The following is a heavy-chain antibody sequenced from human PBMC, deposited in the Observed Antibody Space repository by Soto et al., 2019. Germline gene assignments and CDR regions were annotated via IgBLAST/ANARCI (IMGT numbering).Heavy chain of an antibody. CDR2: ISYGGST. V-gene: IGHV4-31*03. CDR1: GGSINSGGYC. D-gene: IGHD5-18*01. CDR3: SEGILV. J-gene: IGHJ4*02. Sequence: QVQLQESGPGLVKPSQTLSLTCTVSGGSINSGGYCWSWIRQHPGKGLDWIGCISYGGSTSYNPSLQSRVTISVDTSKNQFSLRLTSVTAADTAVYYWSEGILVWGQGALITVSS.